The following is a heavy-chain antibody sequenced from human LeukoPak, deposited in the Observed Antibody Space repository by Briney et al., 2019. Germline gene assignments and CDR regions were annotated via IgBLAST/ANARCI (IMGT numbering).Heavy chain of an antibody. V-gene: IGHV4-30-2*01. J-gene: IGHJ3*02. CDR3: ASITMIVDDAFDI. CDR2: IYHSGST. CDR1: GGSISSGGYS. D-gene: IGHD3-22*01. Sequence: SETLSLTCAVSGGSISSGGYSWSWIRQPPGKGLEWIGYIYHSGSTYYNPSLKSRVTISVDRSKNQFSPKLTSVTAADTAVYYCASITMIVDDAFDIWGQGTMVTVSS.